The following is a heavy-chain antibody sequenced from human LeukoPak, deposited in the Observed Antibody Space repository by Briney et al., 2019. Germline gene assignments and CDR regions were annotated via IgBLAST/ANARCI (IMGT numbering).Heavy chain of an antibody. CDR2: ISYDGSNK. J-gene: IGHJ4*02. CDR1: GFTFSSYG. CDR3: ARESDSGKDFDF. D-gene: IGHD1-26*01. Sequence: GRSLRLSCAASGFTFSSYGMHWVRQAPGKGLEWVAVISYDGSNKYYADSVKGRFTISRDNSKNMLYLQMNSLRAEDTAVYYCARESDSGKDFDFWGQGTLVTVSS. V-gene: IGHV3-30*03.